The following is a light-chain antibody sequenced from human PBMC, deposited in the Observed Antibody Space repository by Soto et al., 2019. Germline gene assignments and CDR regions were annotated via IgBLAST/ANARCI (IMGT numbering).Light chain of an antibody. CDR2: KAS. Sequence: DIQMTQSPSTLSASVGDRVTITCRASQSISSWLAWYQQKPGKAPKLLIYKASTLQSGVPSRFSGSGSGTEFTLAISSLQPDDSATYYCQQYNDNWTFGQGTRLEIK. CDR1: QSISSW. V-gene: IGKV1-5*03. J-gene: IGKJ5*01. CDR3: QQYNDNWT.